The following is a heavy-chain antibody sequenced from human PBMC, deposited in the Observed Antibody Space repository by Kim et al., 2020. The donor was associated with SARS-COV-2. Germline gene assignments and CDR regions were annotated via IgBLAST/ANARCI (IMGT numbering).Heavy chain of an antibody. Sequence: SETLSLTCTVSGGSVSSSSYFWSWIRQPPGKGLEWIGYIYYSGTTSYNPSLKSRVTISVDTSRNQFSLRLSSVTAADTAMYYWASTLFDFWSGSTYGMDVWGQGTTVTVSS. CDR3: ASTLFDFWSGSTYGMDV. CDR1: GGSVSSSSYF. D-gene: IGHD3-3*01. V-gene: IGHV4-61*01. J-gene: IGHJ6*02. CDR2: IYYSGTT.